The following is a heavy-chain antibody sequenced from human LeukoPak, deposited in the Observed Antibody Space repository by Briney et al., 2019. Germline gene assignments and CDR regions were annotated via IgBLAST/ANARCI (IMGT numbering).Heavy chain of an antibody. CDR2: IKSKTDGGTT. D-gene: IGHD2/OR15-2a*01. CDR1: GFTFSSYA. Sequence: GGSLRLSCAASGFTFSSYAMSWVRQAPGKGLEWVGRIKSKTDGGTTDYAAPVKGRFTISRDDSKNTLYLQMNSLKTEDTAVYYCTTSPYLRNWFDPWGQGTLVTVSS. J-gene: IGHJ5*02. CDR3: TTSPYLRNWFDP. V-gene: IGHV3-15*01.